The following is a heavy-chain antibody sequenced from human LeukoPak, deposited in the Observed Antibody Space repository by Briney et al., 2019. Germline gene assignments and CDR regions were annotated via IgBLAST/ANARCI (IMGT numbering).Heavy chain of an antibody. CDR1: GFTVSSNY. CDR2: IYSGGST. D-gene: IGHD3-3*01. V-gene: IGHV3-53*01. J-gene: IGHJ4*02. CDR3: AAAAYYDFWSCDY. Sequence: GGSLRLSCAASGFTVSSNYMSWVRQAPGKGLEWVSVIYSGGSTYYADSVKGRFTISRDNYKNTLYLQMNSLRAEDTAVYYCAAAAYYDFWSCDYWGQGTLVTVSS.